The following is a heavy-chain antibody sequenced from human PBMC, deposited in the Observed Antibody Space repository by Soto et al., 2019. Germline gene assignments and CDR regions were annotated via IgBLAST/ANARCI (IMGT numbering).Heavy chain of an antibody. V-gene: IGHV3-64*01. CDR3: ARREQSDYYYMDV. J-gene: IGHJ6*03. CDR2: ISSNGVGT. CDR1: GFTFSNYA. Sequence: EVQLVESGGGLVQPGGSLRRSCAASGFTFSNYAMDWVRQAPGKVLEYVSGISSNGVGTYYANSVKDRFTISSDNSKHTLYLQMGSLRAEDMAVYYCARREQSDYYYMDVWGKGTSVTVSS. D-gene: IGHD6-19*01.